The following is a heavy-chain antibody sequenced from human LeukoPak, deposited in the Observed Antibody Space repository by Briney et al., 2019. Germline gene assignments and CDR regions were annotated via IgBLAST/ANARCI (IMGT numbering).Heavy chain of an antibody. V-gene: IGHV3-30*02. J-gene: IGHJ6*02. D-gene: IGHD3-10*01. CDR1: GFTFSSYG. Sequence: PGGSLRLSCAASGFTFSSYGMHWVRHAPGKGLEWVAFIRYDGSNKYYADSVKGRFTISRDNSKNTLYLQMNSLRAEDTAVYYCAKALRYYGSGSYYPLTLNYYHHGMDVWGQGTTVTVSS. CDR3: AKALRYYGSGSYYPLTLNYYHHGMDV. CDR2: IRYDGSNK.